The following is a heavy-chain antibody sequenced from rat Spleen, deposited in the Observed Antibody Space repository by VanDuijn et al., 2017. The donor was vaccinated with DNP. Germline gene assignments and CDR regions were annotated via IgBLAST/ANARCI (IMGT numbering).Heavy chain of an antibody. CDR1: GITFSDHN. Sequence: EVQLVESGGDLVQPGRSLKLSCAVSGITFSDHNMAWVRQAPKQGLEWVATISYDGSETYYRDSVKGRFTISRNNARSTLYLQMDRLRSEDTAAYYCAGRPPPTRGPFDYWGQGVTVTVSS. V-gene: IGHV5-7*01. CDR2: ISYDGSET. D-gene: IGHD1-4*01. J-gene: IGHJ2*01. CDR3: AGRPPPTRGPFDY.